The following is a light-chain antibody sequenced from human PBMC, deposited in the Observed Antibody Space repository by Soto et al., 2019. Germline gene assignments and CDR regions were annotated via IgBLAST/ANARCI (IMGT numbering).Light chain of an antibody. CDR3: TSYTTSSPYV. V-gene: IGLV2-14*03. J-gene: IGLJ1*01. CDR2: DVN. Sequence: QSALTQPASVSGSPGQSITISCTGTSSDVGGYNFVSWYQHHPGKVPKLIIYDVNNRPSGVSNRFSGSKSGNTASLTISGLQFDDDADYYCTSYTTSSPYVFGTGTNLNV. CDR1: SSDVGGYNF.